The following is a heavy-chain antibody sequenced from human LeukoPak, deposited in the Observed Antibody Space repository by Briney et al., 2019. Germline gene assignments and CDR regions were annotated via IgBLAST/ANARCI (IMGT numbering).Heavy chain of an antibody. CDR2: MNPDNGDT. V-gene: IGHV1-8*01. Sequence: ASVKVSCKASGYTFSSYDINWVRQATGQGLEWMGWMNPDNGDTGYAQKFQGWATMTRDTSISTAYMELSRLRSDDTAVYYCARGHYYYGSGSYLYYYGMDVWGQGTTVTVSS. CDR3: ARGHYYYGSGSYLYYYGMDV. CDR1: GYTFSSYD. J-gene: IGHJ6*02. D-gene: IGHD3-10*01.